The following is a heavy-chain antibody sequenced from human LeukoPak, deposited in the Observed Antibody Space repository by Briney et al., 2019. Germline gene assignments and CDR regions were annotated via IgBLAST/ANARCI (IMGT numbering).Heavy chain of an antibody. CDR3: AKDKDRSGNGMDV. Sequence: GGSLRLSCAASGFTLSSYAMSWVRQAPGKGLEWVSAISGSGGSTYYADSVKGRFTISRDNSKNTLYLQMNSLRAEDTAVYYCAKDKDRSGNGMDVWGQGTTVTVSS. J-gene: IGHJ6*02. CDR2: ISGSGGST. V-gene: IGHV3-23*01. CDR1: GFTLSSYA. D-gene: IGHD3-22*01.